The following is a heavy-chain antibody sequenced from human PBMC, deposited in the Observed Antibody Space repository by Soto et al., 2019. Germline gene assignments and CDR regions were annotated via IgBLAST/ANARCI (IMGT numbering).Heavy chain of an antibody. V-gene: IGHV1-2*02. Sequence: QVQLVQSGAEVKEPGDSVRVSCEASGYTFTAYYIHWVRQAPGQVLEWMGWINPKFGDTTYAQDFQGRVSMTRDMSISTVYMELSRLTSDDTGIYYCARNMDYYYGPGSGNGHGFWGQGTTVTVFS. CDR2: INPKFGDT. D-gene: IGHD3-10*01. J-gene: IGHJ6*02. CDR3: ARNMDYYYGPGSGNGHGF. CDR1: GYTFTAYY.